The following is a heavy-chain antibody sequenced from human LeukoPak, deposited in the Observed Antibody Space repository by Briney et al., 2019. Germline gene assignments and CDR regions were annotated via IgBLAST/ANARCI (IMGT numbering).Heavy chain of an antibody. CDR3: AKGDTYYYDSSGYDY. D-gene: IGHD3-22*01. CDR2: IYSGGTT. Sequence: PRGSLRLSCAVSGFTVSGNYMSWVRQAPGKGLEWVSLIYSGGTTYYADSVKGRFTISRDNSKNTLYLQMNSLRAEDTAVYYCAKGDTYYYDSSGYDYWGQGTLVTVSS. J-gene: IGHJ4*02. CDR1: GFTVSGNY. V-gene: IGHV3-53*01.